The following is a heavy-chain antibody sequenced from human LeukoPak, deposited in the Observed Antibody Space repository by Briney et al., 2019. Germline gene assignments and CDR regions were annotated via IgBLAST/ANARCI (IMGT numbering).Heavy chain of an antibody. V-gene: IGHV4-59*12. D-gene: IGHD6-13*01. J-gene: IGHJ2*01. Sequence: SETLSLTCTVSGGSISNYYWSWIRQPPGKGLEWNGFIYYSGSTNYNPSLKSRVTISVDTSKNQFSLKLNSVTAADTAVYYCARVSSSWYQDWYFDLWGRGTLVTVSS. CDR2: IYYSGST. CDR1: GGSISNYY. CDR3: ARVSSSWYQDWYFDL.